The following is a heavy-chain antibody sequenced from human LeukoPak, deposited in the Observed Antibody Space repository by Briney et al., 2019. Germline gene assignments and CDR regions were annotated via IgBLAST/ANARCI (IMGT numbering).Heavy chain of an antibody. CDR2: ISAYNGNT. D-gene: IGHD3-22*01. Sequence: ASVKVSCKASGYTFTSYGISWVRQAPGQGLEWMGWISAYNGNTNYAQKLQGRVTMTTDTSTSTAYMELRSLRSDDTAVYYCARMYYDSSGYYRLDYWGQGTLVTVSS. CDR1: GYTFTSYG. J-gene: IGHJ4*02. CDR3: ARMYYDSSGYYRLDY. V-gene: IGHV1-18*01.